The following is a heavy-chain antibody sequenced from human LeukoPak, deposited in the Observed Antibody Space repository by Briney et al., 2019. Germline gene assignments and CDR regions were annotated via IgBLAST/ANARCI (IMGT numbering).Heavy chain of an antibody. Sequence: ASVKVSCKASGYTFTSYDINWVRQATGEGLEWMGWMNPNSGNTGYAQKFQGRVTITRNTSISTAYMELSSLRSEDTAVYYCATDSSSSDTNAFDIWGQGTMVTVSS. V-gene: IGHV1-8*03. J-gene: IGHJ3*02. CDR3: ATDSSSSDTNAFDI. CDR2: MNPNSGNT. D-gene: IGHD6-6*01. CDR1: GYTFTSYD.